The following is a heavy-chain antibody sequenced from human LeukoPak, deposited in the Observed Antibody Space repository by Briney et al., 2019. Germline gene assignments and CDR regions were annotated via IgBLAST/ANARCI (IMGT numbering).Heavy chain of an antibody. V-gene: IGHV4-59*12. CDR3: ARDIGYYSGSWYFDY. CDR1: GGSISSYY. Sequence: PSETLSLTCTVSGGSISSYYWSWIRQPPGKGLEWIGYIYYSGSTNYNPSLKSRVTISVDTSKNQFSLKLSSVTAADTAVYYCARDIGYYSGSWYFDYWGQGTLVTVSS. D-gene: IGHD6-13*01. J-gene: IGHJ4*02. CDR2: IYYSGST.